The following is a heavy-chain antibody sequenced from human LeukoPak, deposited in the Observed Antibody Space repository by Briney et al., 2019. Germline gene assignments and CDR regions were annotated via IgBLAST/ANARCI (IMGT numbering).Heavy chain of an antibody. Sequence: ASVKVSCKASGYTFTSYDINWVRQATGQGLEWMGWMNPNSGNTGYAQKFQGRVTITRNTSISTAYMELSSLRSEDTAVYYCARASQERLLTYYYYYMDVWGKGTTVTVSS. CDR3: ARASQERLLTYYYYYMDV. J-gene: IGHJ6*03. CDR1: GYTFTSYD. V-gene: IGHV1-8*03. D-gene: IGHD2-15*01. CDR2: MNPNSGNT.